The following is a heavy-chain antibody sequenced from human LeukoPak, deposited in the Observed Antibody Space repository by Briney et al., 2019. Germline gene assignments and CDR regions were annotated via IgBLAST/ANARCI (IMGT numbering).Heavy chain of an antibody. CDR2: IYYSGST. D-gene: IGHD4-17*01. CDR1: GGSISSSSYY. Sequence: PSETLSLTCTVSGGSISSSSYYWGWIRQPPGKGLEWIGSIYYSGSTYYNPSLKSRVTISVDTSKNQFSLKLTSVTAADTAVYYCAREDYGDAGWFDPWGQGTLVTVSS. CDR3: AREDYGDAGWFDP. V-gene: IGHV4-39*07. J-gene: IGHJ5*02.